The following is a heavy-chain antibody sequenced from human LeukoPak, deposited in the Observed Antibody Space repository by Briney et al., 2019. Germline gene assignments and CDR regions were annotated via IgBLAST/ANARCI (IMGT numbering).Heavy chain of an antibody. V-gene: IGHV4-59*01. CDR3: ARGCTSTSCYNNYFDP. CDR1: GGSISTFY. D-gene: IGHD2-2*01. Sequence: SETLSLTCPVSGGSISTFYWNWIRQPPGKGLEWIGNVYYSGTTNHNPSLNSRVTISVDTSKNQFSLKLSSVTAADTAVYYCARGCTSTSCYNNYFDPWGQGTLVTVSS. J-gene: IGHJ5*02. CDR2: VYYSGTT.